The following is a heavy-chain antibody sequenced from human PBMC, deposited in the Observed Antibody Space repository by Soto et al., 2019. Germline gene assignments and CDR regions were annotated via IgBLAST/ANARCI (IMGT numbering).Heavy chain of an antibody. CDR1: GFSFRTYA. Sequence: EVQLLESGGGLVQPGGSLRLSCAASGFSFRTYAMSWVRQAPGQGLEWVSVISDTGDDTYYADSVKGRFTISRDSSRNTLYLRMNSLRAEDTAVYYCASHVRGPTFYFDSWGQGTLVTVAS. J-gene: IGHJ4*02. V-gene: IGHV3-23*01. CDR3: ASHVRGPTFYFDS. CDR2: ISDTGDDT. D-gene: IGHD3-10*02.